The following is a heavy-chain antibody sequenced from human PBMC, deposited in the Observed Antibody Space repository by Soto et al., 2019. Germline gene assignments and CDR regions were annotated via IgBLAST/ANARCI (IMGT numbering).Heavy chain of an antibody. CDR3: ARAGGSSGYYSRYYFDY. J-gene: IGHJ4*02. CDR1: GYTFTSYA. Sequence: GASVKVSCKASGYTFTSYAMHWVRQAPGQRLEWMGWINAGNGNTKYSQKFQGRVTITRGTSASTAYMELSSLRSEDTAVYYCARAGGSSGYYSRYYFDYWGQGTLVTVS. CDR2: INAGNGNT. D-gene: IGHD3-22*01. V-gene: IGHV1-3*01.